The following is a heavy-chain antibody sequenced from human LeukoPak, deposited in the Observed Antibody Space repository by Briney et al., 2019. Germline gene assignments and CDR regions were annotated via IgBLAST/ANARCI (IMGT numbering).Heavy chain of an antibody. CDR3: ARDSTGSSWYSYYYYGMDV. CDR2: INPSGGST. CDR1: GYTFTGYY. Sequence: ASVKVSCKASGYTFTGYYMHWVRQAPGQGLEWMGIINPSGGSTSYAQKFQGRVTMTRDTSTSTVYMELSSLRSEDTAVYYCARDSTGSSWYSYYYYGMDVWGQGTTVTVSS. J-gene: IGHJ6*02. D-gene: IGHD6-13*01. V-gene: IGHV1-46*01.